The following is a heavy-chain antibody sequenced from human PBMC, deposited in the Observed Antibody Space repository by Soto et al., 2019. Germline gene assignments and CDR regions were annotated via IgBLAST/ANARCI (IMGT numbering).Heavy chain of an antibody. Sequence: PGGSLRLSCTVSGFAFNNYGINWVRQAPGKGLEWVSSISKSDYTYYSDSVKGRFTISRDNAKNSVSLQMNTLRVEDTAVYYCAREDSIIIPAVSDFRCQGTSVTLSS. CDR2: ISKSDYT. J-gene: IGHJ4*02. V-gene: IGHV3-21*01. CDR3: AREDSIIIPAVSDF. D-gene: IGHD2-2*01. CDR1: GFAFNNYG.